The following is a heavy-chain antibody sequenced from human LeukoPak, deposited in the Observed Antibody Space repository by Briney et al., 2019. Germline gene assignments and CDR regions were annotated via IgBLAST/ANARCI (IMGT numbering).Heavy chain of an antibody. V-gene: IGHV3-21*01. CDR2: ISSSSSYI. D-gene: IGHD2-2*01. CDR1: GFTFSSYS. J-gene: IGHJ4*02. Sequence: GGSLRLSCAASGFTFSSYSMNWVRQAPGKGLEWVSSISSSSSYIYYADSEKGRFTISRDNAKNSLYLQMNSLRAEDTAVYYCARDLGYCSSTSCFVYWGQGTLVTVSS. CDR3: ARDLGYCSSTSCFVY.